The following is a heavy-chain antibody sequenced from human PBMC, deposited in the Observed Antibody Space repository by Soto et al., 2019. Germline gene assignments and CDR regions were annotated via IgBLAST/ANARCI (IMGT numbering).Heavy chain of an antibody. D-gene: IGHD2-15*01. CDR1: GYTFTSYY. CDR3: ARDIVVVAATLTGDYYGMDV. V-gene: IGHV1-46*01. J-gene: IGHJ6*02. Sequence: ASVKVSCKASGYTFTSYYMHWVRQAPGQGLEWMGIINPSGGSTSYAQKFQGRVTMTRDTSTSTVYMELSSLRSEDTAVYYCARDIVVVAATLTGDYYGMDVWGQGTTVTVSS. CDR2: INPSGGST.